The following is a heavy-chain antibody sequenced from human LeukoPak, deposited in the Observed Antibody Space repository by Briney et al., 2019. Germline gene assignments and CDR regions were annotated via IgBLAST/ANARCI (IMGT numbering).Heavy chain of an antibody. CDR2: ISSSGSTI. V-gene: IGHV3-48*03. CDR3: ARGITMVRGVIPY. CDR1: GFTLSSYE. D-gene: IGHD3-10*01. J-gene: IGHJ4*02. Sequence: GGSLRLSCAASGFTLSSYEMNWVRQAPGKGLEWVSYISSSGSTIYYADSVKGRFTISRDNAKNSLYLQMNSLRAEDTAVYYCARGITMVRGVIPYWGQGTLVTVSS.